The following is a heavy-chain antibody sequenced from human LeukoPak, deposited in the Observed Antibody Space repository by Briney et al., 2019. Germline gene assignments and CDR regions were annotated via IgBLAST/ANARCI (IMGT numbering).Heavy chain of an antibody. CDR1: GYTFTGYY. V-gene: IGHV1-2*02. D-gene: IGHD5-24*01. CDR2: INPNSGGT. CDR3: ARGRWLQLGYFDY. Sequence: ASVKVSCKASGYTFTGYYMHWVRQAPGQGLEWMGWINPNSGGTNYAQKFQGRVAMTRDTSISTAYMELSSLRSDDTAVYYCARGRWLQLGYFDYWGQGTLVTVSS. J-gene: IGHJ4*02.